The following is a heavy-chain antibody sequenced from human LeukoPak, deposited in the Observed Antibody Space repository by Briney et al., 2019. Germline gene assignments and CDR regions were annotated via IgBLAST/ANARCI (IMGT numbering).Heavy chain of an antibody. J-gene: IGHJ4*02. V-gene: IGHV3-48*03. Sequence: GGPLRLSCAASGFTFSSYEMNWVRQAPGKGLEWVSYISSSGSTIYYADSVKGRFTISRDNAKNSLYLQMNSLRAEDTAVYYCARESRTAVASDYWGQGTLVTVSS. CDR2: ISSSGSTI. D-gene: IGHD6-19*01. CDR3: ARESRTAVASDY. CDR1: GFTFSSYE.